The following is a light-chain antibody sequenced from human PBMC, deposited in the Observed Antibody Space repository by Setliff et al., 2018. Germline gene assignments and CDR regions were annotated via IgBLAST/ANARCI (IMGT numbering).Light chain of an antibody. CDR3: SSYTSSSASYV. Sequence: QSALTQPASVSGSPGQSITISCTGTSSDVGGYNYVSWYQQYPGKAPKLMIYDVSNRPSGVSNRFSGSKSGNTASLTISGLQAEDETDYYCSSYTSSSASYVFGTGTKAPS. V-gene: IGLV2-14*03. CDR2: DVS. CDR1: SSDVGGYNY. J-gene: IGLJ1*01.